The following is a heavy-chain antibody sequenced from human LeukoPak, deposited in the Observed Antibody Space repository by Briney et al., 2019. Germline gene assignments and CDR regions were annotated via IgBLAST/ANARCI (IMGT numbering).Heavy chain of an antibody. CDR3: ARGLYDILTGYADY. CDR1: GYTFTSYD. D-gene: IGHD3-9*01. J-gene: IGHJ4*02. V-gene: IGHV1-8*01. Sequence: ASVKVSCKASGYTFTSYDINWVRQATGQGLEWMGWMNPNSGNTGYAQKFQGRVTMTRNTSISTAYMELCSLRSEDMAVYYCARGLYDILTGYADYWGQGTLVTVSS. CDR2: MNPNSGNT.